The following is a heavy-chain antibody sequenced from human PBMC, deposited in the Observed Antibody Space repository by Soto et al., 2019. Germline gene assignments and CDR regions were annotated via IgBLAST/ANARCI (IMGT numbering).Heavy chain of an antibody. Sequence: QVHLVQSGAEVKKPGASVKVSCKASGYTFTSYGITWVRQAPGQGLEWMGWISAHNGNTDYAQKLQGRVIVTRDTSTSTAYMALRSLLSDDTAGYYCARGRYGDYWGQGALVTVSS. CDR2: ISAHNGNT. J-gene: IGHJ4*02. CDR1: GYTFTSYG. V-gene: IGHV1-18*01. CDR3: ARGRYGDY. D-gene: IGHD1-1*01.